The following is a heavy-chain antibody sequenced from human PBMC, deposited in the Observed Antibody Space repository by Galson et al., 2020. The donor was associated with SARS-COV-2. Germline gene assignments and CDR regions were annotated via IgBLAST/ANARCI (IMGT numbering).Heavy chain of an antibody. Sequence: ETSETLSLTCTVSGGSISSYYWSWIRQPPGKGLEWIGYIYYSGSTNYNPSPKSRVTISVDTSKNQFSLKLSSVTAADTAVYYCARDSPHGSGWVGTQYNWFDPWGQGTLVTVSS. CDR1: GGSISSYY. CDR2: IYYSGST. D-gene: IGHD6-25*01. CDR3: ARDSPHGSGWVGTQYNWFDP. V-gene: IGHV4-59*01. J-gene: IGHJ5*02.